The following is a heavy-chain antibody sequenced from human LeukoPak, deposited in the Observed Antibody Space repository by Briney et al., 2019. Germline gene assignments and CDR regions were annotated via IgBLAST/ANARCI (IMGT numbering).Heavy chain of an antibody. CDR2: IYSDGTT. CDR3: ARGLGYGSGPVDH. Sequence: PGASLRLSCAASGFTVSTNYMTCVRQAPGKGLEWVSVIYSDGTTYYADSVKGRFTISRDNSKNTVYLQMNSLRAEETAVYYGARGLGYGSGPVDHWGQGALVTLSS. J-gene: IGHJ4*02. CDR1: GFTVSTNY. D-gene: IGHD3-10*01. V-gene: IGHV3-53*01.